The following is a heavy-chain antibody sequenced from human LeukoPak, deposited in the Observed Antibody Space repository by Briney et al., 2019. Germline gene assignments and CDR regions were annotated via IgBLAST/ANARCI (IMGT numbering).Heavy chain of an antibody. CDR1: GGSFSGYY. J-gene: IGHJ4*02. CDR3: ARGRRWLQLNY. Sequence: PSETLSLTCAVYGGSFSGYYWSWIRQPPGKGLEWIGEINHSGSTNYNPSLKSRVTISVDTSKNRFSLKLSSVTAADTAVYYCARGRRWLQLNYWGQGALVTVSS. CDR2: INHSGST. V-gene: IGHV4-34*01. D-gene: IGHD5-12*01.